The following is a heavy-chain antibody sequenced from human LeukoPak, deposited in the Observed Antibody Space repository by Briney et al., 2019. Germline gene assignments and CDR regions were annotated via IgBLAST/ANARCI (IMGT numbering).Heavy chain of an antibody. CDR3: AKDRSCSGSSCNVGS. D-gene: IGHD2-2*01. V-gene: IGHV3-23*01. J-gene: IGHJ3*01. Sequence: GGSLRLSCAASGFTFSSYAMSWVRQAPGKGLEWVSAISGSGGSTYHAVSVKGRFTISRDNSKNTLYLQMNSLRAEDTAVYYCAKDRSCSGSSCNVGSWGQGTMVTVSS. CDR2: ISGSGGST. CDR1: GFTFSSYA.